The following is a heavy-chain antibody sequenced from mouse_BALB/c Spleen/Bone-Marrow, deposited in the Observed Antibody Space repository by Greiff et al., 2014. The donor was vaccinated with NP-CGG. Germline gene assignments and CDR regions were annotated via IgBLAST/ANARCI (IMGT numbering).Heavy chain of an antibody. V-gene: IGHV5-9-1*01. Sequence: EVMLVESGGGLVKPGGSLKLPCAASGFTFSSYAMSWVRQTPEKRLEWVATISSGGNYTYYPDSVKGRFTISRDNAKNTLYLQMSSLRSEDTAMYYCASTGYFFDYWGQGTTLTVSS. CDR2: ISSGGNYT. CDR3: ASTGYFFDY. J-gene: IGHJ2*01. CDR1: GFTFSSYA. D-gene: IGHD4-1*01.